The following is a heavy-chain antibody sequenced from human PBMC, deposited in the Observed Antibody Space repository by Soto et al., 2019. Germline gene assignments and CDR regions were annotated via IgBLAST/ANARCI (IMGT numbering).Heavy chain of an antibody. Sequence: PSGRVACEGSGYTVTSYFMVWERQAPGQGLEWMGVINPSDGSTSYAQKFQGRVTMTRDASTSTVYMELSSLRSEDTAVYYCARDQGGYYYSSGCSPRWLLGYFDYWGQRTLVTVSS. CDR1: GYTVTSYF. J-gene: IGHJ4*02. CDR3: ARDQGGYYYSSGCSPRWLLGYFDY. CDR2: INPSDGST. V-gene: IGHV1-46*01. D-gene: IGHD3-22*01.